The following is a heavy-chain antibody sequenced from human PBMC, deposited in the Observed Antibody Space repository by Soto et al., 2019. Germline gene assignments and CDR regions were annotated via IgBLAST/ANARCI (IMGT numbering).Heavy chain of an antibody. J-gene: IGHJ6*04. CDR3: AKVSASLLWFGELDTYLDV. D-gene: IGHD3-10*01. V-gene: IGHV1-3*01. Sequence: GASVKVSCKASGYTFTSYAMHWVRQAPGQRLEWMGWINAGNGNTKYSQKFQGRVTITRDTSASTAYMELNSLRAEDTAVYYCAKVSASLLWFGELDTYLDVWGKGTTVTVSP. CDR1: GYTFTSYA. CDR2: INAGNGNT.